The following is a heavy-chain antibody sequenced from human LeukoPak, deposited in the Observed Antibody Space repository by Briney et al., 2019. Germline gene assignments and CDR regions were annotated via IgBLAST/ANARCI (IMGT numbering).Heavy chain of an antibody. CDR1: GFTFSNYG. V-gene: IGHV3-48*02. J-gene: IGHJ4*02. CDR2: ISSSSDAI. D-gene: IGHD5-12*01. CDR3: ARAMRSGYDY. Sequence: GGSLRLSCAASGFTFSNYGMNWVRQAPGKGLEWVSYISSSSDAIYYADSVKGRFTISRDNAKNSLYLEMNSLRDEDTAVYYCARAMRSGYDYWGQETLVTVSS.